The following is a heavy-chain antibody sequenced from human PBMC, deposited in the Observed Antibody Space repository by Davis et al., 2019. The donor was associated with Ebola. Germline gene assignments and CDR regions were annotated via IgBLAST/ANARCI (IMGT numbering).Heavy chain of an antibody. J-gene: IGHJ4*02. CDR1: GGTFSSYS. Sequence: SVKLSCKASGGTFSSYSISWVRQAPGQGLEWMGGIIPILGIANYAQKFQGRVTITADESTSTAYMELSSLRSEDTAVYYCARDLCSGGSCHRWYFDYWGQGTLVTVSS. V-gene: IGHV1-69*10. CDR2: IIPILGIA. CDR3: ARDLCSGGSCHRWYFDY. D-gene: IGHD2-15*01.